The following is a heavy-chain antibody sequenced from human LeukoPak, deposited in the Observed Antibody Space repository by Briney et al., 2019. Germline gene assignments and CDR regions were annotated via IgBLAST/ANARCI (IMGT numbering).Heavy chain of an antibody. D-gene: IGHD6-19*01. CDR1: GGSISSYY. V-gene: IGHV4-59*01. J-gene: IGHJ4*02. CDR3: ARGPARYSSGWYYFDS. CDR2: IYYSGST. Sequence: PSETLSLTCTVSGGSISSYYWSWIRQPPGKGLEWIGYIYYSGSTKYNPSLKSRVSMSVDTSKNQFSLKLNSVTTADTAAYYCARGPARYSSGWYYFDSWGQGTLVTVSS.